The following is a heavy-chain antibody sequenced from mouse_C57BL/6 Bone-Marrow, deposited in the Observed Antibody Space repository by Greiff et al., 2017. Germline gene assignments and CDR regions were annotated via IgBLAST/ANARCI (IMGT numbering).Heavy chain of an antibody. V-gene: IGHV14-1*01. CDR3: TTPLLGPYFDY. Sequence: VHVKQSGAELVRPGASVKLSCTASGFNIKDYYMHWVKQRPEQGLEWIGRIDPEDGDTEYAPKFQGKATMTADTSSNTAYLQLSSLTSEDTAVYYCTTPLLGPYFDYWGQGTTLTVSS. J-gene: IGHJ2*01. D-gene: IGHD4-1*01. CDR1: GFNIKDYY. CDR2: IDPEDGDT.